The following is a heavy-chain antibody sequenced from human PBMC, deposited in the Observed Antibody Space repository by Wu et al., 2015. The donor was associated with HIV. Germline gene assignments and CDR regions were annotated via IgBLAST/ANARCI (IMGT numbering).Heavy chain of an antibody. J-gene: IGHJ5*02. CDR3: ARLVSSGSWFDP. V-gene: IGHV1-2*02. Sequence: QVQLVQSETEVKKPGASMKVSCKASGYTFTGYYMHWVRQAPGQGLEWMGWINPNSGGTNYAQKFQGRVTMTRDTSISTAYMELSRLRSDDTAVYYCARLVSSGSWFDPWGQGTLVTVSS. CDR2: INPNSGGT. D-gene: IGHD6-19*01. CDR1: GYTFTGYY.